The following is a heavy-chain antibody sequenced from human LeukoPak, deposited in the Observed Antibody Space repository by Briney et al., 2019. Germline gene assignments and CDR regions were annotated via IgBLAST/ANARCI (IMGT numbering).Heavy chain of an antibody. V-gene: IGHV1-69*13. J-gene: IGHJ6*02. Sequence: SVKVSCKASGYTFTSYYMHWVRQAPGQGLEWMGGIIPIFGTANYAQKFQGRVTITADESTSTAYMELSSLRSEDTAVYYCARVRVVPAAIGGMDVWGQGTTVTVSS. D-gene: IGHD2-2*02. CDR2: IIPIFGTA. CDR1: GYTFTSYY. CDR3: ARVRVVPAAIGGMDV.